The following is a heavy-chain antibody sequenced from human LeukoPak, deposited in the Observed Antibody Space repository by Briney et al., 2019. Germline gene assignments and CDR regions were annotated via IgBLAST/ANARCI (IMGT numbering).Heavy chain of an antibody. CDR3: AREVWLGFDY. J-gene: IGHJ4*02. CDR2: IKQDGSEK. D-gene: IGHD6-19*01. Sequence: GGSLRLSCAASGFTVSSNYMSWVRQAPGKGLEWVANIKQDGSEKYYVDSVKGRFTISRDNAKNPLYLQMNSLRAEDTAVYYCAREVWLGFDYWGQGTLVTVSS. V-gene: IGHV3-7*01. CDR1: GFTVSSNY.